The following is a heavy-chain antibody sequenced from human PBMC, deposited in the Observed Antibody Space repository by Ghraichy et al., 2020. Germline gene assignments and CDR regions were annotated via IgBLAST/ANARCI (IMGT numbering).Heavy chain of an antibody. CDR3: ARATLRVWFDP. D-gene: IGHD4-17*01. CDR2: IYYSGST. CDR1: GGSISSYY. J-gene: IGHJ5*02. V-gene: IGHV4-59*01. Sequence: ETLSLTCTVSGGSISSYYWSWIRQPPGKGLEWIGYIYYSGSTNYNPSLKSRVTISVDTSKNQFSLKLSSVTAADTAVYYCARATLRVWFDPWGQGTLVTVSS.